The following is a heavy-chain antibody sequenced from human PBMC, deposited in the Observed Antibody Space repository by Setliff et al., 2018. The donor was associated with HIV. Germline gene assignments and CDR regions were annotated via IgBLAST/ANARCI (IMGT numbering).Heavy chain of an antibody. CDR2: IIPIYGTA. V-gene: IGHV1-69*13. CDR3: ATGGYYCYDKSDYYYHIDV. Sequence: SVKVSCKASGGALSTYAINWVRQAPGQGLEWMGGIIPIYGTANYAQKFQGRVTITADESSSTAYMELSSLRSEDTAVYYCATGGYYCYDKSDYYYHIDVWGKGTTVTVSS. J-gene: IGHJ6*03. CDR1: GGALSTYA. D-gene: IGHD3-22*01.